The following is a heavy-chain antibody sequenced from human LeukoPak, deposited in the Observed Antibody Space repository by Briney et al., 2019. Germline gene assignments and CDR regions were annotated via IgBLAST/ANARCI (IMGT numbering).Heavy chain of an antibody. V-gene: IGHV3-74*01. J-gene: IGHJ1*01. D-gene: IGHD3-22*01. Sequence: GGSLRLSCEASGFTFSRYWMNWVRQAPGKGLVWVSRIKSDGKTNYADSVKGRFTISRDNAKNTVSLQMDSLRAEDTGVYYCARAPSEVGGYYPEYFRHWGQGTLVTVSS. CDR3: ARAPSEVGGYYPEYFRH. CDR2: IKSDGKT. CDR1: GFTFSRYW.